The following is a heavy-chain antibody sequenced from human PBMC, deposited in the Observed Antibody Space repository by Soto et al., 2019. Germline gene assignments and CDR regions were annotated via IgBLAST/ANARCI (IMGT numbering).Heavy chain of an antibody. CDR2: INSDGSTT. CDR1: GFTFNTYW. V-gene: IGHV3-74*01. Sequence: EVQVVESGGGLVQPGGSLRLSCAASGFTFNTYWMLWVRQAPGKGLVWISHINSDGSTTTYADSVKGRFTVSRDNAKNTLYLQMNSLRAEDTAVYYCVRDWSYAFDMWGQGTMVTVSS. J-gene: IGHJ3*02. CDR3: VRDWSYAFDM.